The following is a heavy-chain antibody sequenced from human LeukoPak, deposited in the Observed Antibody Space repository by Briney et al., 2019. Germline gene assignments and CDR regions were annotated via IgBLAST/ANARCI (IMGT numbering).Heavy chain of an antibody. V-gene: IGHV5-51*01. Sequence: GESLKISCKGSGYSFTSYWIGWVRQTPGKGLEWMGVIYPGDSRTRYNPSFEGQVTISADKSINTAYLQWSSLKASDTTMYYCACREFYSPWPGPWGQGTLVTVSS. CDR1: GYSFTSYW. J-gene: IGHJ5*02. D-gene: IGHD5-18*01. CDR3: ACREFYSPWPGP. CDR2: IYPGDSRT.